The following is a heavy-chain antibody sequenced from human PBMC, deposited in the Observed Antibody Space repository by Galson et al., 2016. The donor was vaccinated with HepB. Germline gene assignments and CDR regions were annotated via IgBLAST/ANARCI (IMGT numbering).Heavy chain of an antibody. J-gene: IGHJ5*01. CDR3: AALKAGAPDS. CDR1: GLTFRSYG. Sequence: SLRLSCAASGLTFRSYGMSWVRHAPGKGLEWVSTFSGDGRNTFYTDSVRGRFTISRDYSKNTVYLRMNSLRAEDTAVYYCAALKAGAPDSWGQGTLVTVSS. CDR2: FSGDGRNT. V-gene: IGHV3-23*01. D-gene: IGHD1-26*01.